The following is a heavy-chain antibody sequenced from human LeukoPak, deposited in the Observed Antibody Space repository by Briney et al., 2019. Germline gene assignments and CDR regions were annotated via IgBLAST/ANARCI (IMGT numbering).Heavy chain of an antibody. CDR3: AKGSGLRDYYYYMDV. Sequence: PGGSLRLSCAASGFTFDDYAIHWVRQAPGKGLEWVSGISWNSGSIGYADSVKGRFTISRDNAKNSLYLQMNSLRAEDTALYYCAKGSGLRDYYYYMDVWGKGTTVTISS. V-gene: IGHV3-9*01. CDR1: GFTFDDYA. J-gene: IGHJ6*03. CDR2: ISWNSGSI. D-gene: IGHD4-17*01.